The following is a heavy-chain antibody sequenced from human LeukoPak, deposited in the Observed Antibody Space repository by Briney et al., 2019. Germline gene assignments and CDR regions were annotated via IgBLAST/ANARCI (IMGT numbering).Heavy chain of an antibody. J-gene: IGHJ4*02. V-gene: IGHV4-4*07. CDR2: MYIGGTT. D-gene: IGHD1-26*01. Sequence: SETLSLTCSVSGGSITSYYWTWIRQPPGKGLEWVGRMYIGGTTSYNPSLMSRVTLSADTSKNQSSLQVKSVTAADTAVYYCAREGIVGASLAFDYWGQGILVAVSS. CDR1: GGSITSYY. CDR3: AREGIVGASLAFDY.